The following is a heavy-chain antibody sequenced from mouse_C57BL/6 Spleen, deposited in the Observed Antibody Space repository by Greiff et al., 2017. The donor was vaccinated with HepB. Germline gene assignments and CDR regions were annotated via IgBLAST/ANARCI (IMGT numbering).Heavy chain of an antibody. D-gene: IGHD2-5*01. CDR3: ARYGAYYSNWFAY. CDR2: IYPGDGDT. J-gene: IGHJ3*01. V-gene: IGHV1-80*01. CDR1: GYAFSSYW. Sequence: QVQLKESGAELVKPGASVKISCKASGYAFSSYWMNWVKQRPGKGLEWIGQIYPGDGDTNYNGKFKGKATLTADKSSSTAYMQLSSLTSEDSAVYFCARYGAYYSNWFAYWGQGTLVTVSA.